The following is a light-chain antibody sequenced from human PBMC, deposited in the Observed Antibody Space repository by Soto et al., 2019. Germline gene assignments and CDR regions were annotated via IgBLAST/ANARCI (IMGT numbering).Light chain of an antibody. Sequence: QSALTQPPSASGSPGQSVAISCTGTSSDVGGYNYVSWYQQHPGKAPQLMIYEVSKRPSGVPDRFSGSKSGNTASLTVSGLQAEDDADYYCTSYAGSNTHCVFGGGTKLTVL. CDR1: SSDVGGYNY. V-gene: IGLV2-8*01. J-gene: IGLJ3*02. CDR3: TSYAGSNTHCV. CDR2: EVS.